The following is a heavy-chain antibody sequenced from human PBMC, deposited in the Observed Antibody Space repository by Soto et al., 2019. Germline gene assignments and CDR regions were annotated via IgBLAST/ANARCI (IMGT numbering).Heavy chain of an antibody. J-gene: IGHJ5*01. CDR3: ARDFLQNDVISDCLDS. CDR2: IRYDGTNK. CDR1: GFTFSSYG. Sequence: PGGSLRLSCAASGFTFSSYGMHWVRQVPGKGLEWVAYIRYDGTNKYYADSVKGRFTVSRDNSKNTLSLQMNSLRGEDTAVYYCARDFLQNDVISDCLDSWGQGTLVTVSS. D-gene: IGHD2-21*01. V-gene: IGHV3-30*02.